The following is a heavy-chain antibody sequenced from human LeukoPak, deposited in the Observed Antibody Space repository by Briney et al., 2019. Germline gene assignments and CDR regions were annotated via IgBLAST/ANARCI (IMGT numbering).Heavy chain of an antibody. V-gene: IGHV4-39*01. CDR2: IYYSGST. D-gene: IGHD3-10*01. Sequence: SETLSLTCTVSGGSISSSSYYWGWIRQPPGKGLEWIGSIYYSGSTYYNPSPKSRVTISVDTSKNQFSLKLSSVTAADTAVYYCARHVSRGGTDPRNWFDPWGQGTLVTVSS. J-gene: IGHJ5*02. CDR3: ARHVSRGGTDPRNWFDP. CDR1: GGSISSSSYY.